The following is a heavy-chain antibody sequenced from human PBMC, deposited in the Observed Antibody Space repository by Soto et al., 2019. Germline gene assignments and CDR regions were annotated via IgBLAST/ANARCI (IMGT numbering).Heavy chain of an antibody. V-gene: IGHV4-30-4*01. CDR2: IFSSGTT. D-gene: IGHD3-16*01. CDR1: GDSTSSGNQY. CDR3: ARVPSPFDYYYAMDV. J-gene: IGHJ6*02. Sequence: SETLSLTCTVSGDSTSSGNQYRSWIRQRPGKGLEWIGYIFSSGTTYYNPSLKSRLTMSLDTSQNQFSLKLNSVTDADTAVYYCARVPSPFDYYYAMDVWGQGATVT.